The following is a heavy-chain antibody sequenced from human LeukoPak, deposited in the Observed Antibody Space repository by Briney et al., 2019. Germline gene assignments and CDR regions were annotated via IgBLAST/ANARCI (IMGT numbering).Heavy chain of an antibody. CDR2: INPSGGST. J-gene: IGHJ6*03. CDR3: AREAGTQYMDV. CDR1: GYTFTSYY. V-gene: IGHV1-46*01. D-gene: IGHD1-1*01. Sequence: ASVKVSCKASGYTFTSYYMHWVRQAPGQGLEWMGIINPSGGSTSYAQKFQGRVTMTRDMSTSTAYMELSSLRSEDTAVYYCAREAGTQYMDVWGKGTTVTISS.